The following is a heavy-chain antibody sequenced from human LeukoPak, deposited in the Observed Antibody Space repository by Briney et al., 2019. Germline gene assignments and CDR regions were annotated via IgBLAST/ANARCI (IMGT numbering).Heavy chain of an antibody. V-gene: IGHV5-51*01. CDR1: GSPFTIYW. Sequence: GGPLQTSCKGSGSPFTIYWIGWVRQMPGKGLEWMGIIYPGDSDTRYSPSFQGQVTISADKSISTAYLQWSSLQASDTAMYYCARPRQMVRGVPGAFDIWGQGTMVTVSS. CDR3: ARPRQMVRGVPGAFDI. CDR2: IYPGDSDT. J-gene: IGHJ3*02. D-gene: IGHD3-10*01.